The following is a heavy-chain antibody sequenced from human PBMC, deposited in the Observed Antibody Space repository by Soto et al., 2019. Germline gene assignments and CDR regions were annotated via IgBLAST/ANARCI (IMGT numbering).Heavy chain of an antibody. CDR2: INAGNGNT. V-gene: IGHV1-3*01. CDR3: ARGEGGEASKYYYYYYMDV. J-gene: IGHJ6*03. D-gene: IGHD3-10*01. CDR1: GYTFTSYA. Sequence: ASVKVSCKASGYTFTSYAMHWVRQAPGQRLEWMGWINAGNGNTKYSQKFQGRVTITRDTSASTAYMELSSLRSEDTAVYYCARGEGGEASKYYYYYYMDVWGKGTTVTVSS.